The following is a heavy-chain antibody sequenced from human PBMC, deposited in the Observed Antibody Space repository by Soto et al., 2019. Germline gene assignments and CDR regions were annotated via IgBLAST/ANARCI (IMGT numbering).Heavy chain of an antibody. CDR1: GFTFSSYA. CDR2: ISGSGGST. Sequence: GGSLRLSCAASGFTFSSYAMSWVRQAPGKGLEWVSAISGSGGSTYYADSVKGRFTISRDNSKNTLYLQMNSLRAEDTAVYYCAYQLLFQPNYYMDVWGKGTTVTVSS. V-gene: IGHV3-23*01. D-gene: IGHD2-2*01. J-gene: IGHJ6*03. CDR3: AYQLLFQPNYYMDV.